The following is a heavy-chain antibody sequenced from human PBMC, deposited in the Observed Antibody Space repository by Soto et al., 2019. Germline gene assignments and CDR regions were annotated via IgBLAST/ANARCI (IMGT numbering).Heavy chain of an antibody. CDR3: ARGPAACDF. V-gene: IGHV1-46*01. D-gene: IGHD6-13*01. J-gene: IGHJ4*02. Sequence: QVHLVQSGAEVKKPGASVKVSCKASGYTFTSYYMHWVRQAPGQGLEWMGIINPSGGSPSYAQKFQGRVTMTWDTYTSTVYMDLSRLRSEDTAVYYCARGPAACDFWGQGTLVTVSS. CDR2: INPSGGSP. CDR1: GYTFTSYY.